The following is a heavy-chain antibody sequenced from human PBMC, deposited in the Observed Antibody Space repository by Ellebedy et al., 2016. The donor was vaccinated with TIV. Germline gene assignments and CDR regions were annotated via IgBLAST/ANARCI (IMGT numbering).Heavy chain of an antibody. J-gene: IGHJ4*02. Sequence: SVKVSCXASGFTFTSSAVQWVRQARGQRLEWIGWIVVGSGNTNYAQKFQERVTITRDMSTSTAYMELRSLRSDDTAVYYCARDGPRKYQLLGDGYWGQGTLVTVSS. CDR3: ARDGPRKYQLLGDGY. CDR1: GFTFTSSA. D-gene: IGHD2-2*01. CDR2: IVVGSGNT. V-gene: IGHV1-58*01.